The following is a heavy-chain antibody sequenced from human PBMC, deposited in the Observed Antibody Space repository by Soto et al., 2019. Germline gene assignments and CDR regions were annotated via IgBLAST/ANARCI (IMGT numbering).Heavy chain of an antibody. CDR1: GFTFSSYG. J-gene: IGHJ6*02. CDR2: IWYDGSNK. D-gene: IGHD3-3*01. CDR3: ARDLQAKYYDVWSGYSYYYGMDV. V-gene: IGHV3-33*01. Sequence: QVQLVESGGGVVQPGRSLRLSCAASGFTFSSYGMHWVRQAPGKGLEWVAVIWYDGSNKYYADSVKGRFTISRDNSKNTLDLQMNSLRAEDTAVYYCARDLQAKYYDVWSGYSYYYGMDVWGQGTTVTVSS.